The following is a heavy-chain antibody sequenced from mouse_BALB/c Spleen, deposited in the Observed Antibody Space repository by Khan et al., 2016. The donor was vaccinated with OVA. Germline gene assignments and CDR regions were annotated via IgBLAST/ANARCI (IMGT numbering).Heavy chain of an antibody. CDR2: INPRSG. J-gene: IGHJ4*01. V-gene: IGHV1-4*01. CDR1: GYTFTSHT. D-gene: IGHD2-14*01. Sequence: QVQLKHSGAELARPGASVKMSCKASGYTFTSHTMHWIKQRPGQGLEWIGYINPRSGYNQKLNDKATLTADISSSTAYMPLSSLTSEDSAVYYCARRTTEYALDYWGQGTSVTVSS. CDR3: ARRTTEYALDY.